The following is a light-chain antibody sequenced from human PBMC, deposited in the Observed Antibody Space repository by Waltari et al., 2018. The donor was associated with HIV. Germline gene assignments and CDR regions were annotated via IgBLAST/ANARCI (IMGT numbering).Light chain of an antibody. CDR3: QQTYTTPPT. V-gene: IGKV4-1*01. CDR1: QSVFFSSTKRNY. Sequence: DIVMTQSPDSLAVSLGARATINCKSSQSVFFSSTKRNYISWYQQKPGQPPKLIIYWASTRQSGVPDRFSGSGSGTDFTLSISSLQAEDVAVYFCQQTYTTPPTFGGGTKVEI. J-gene: IGKJ4*01. CDR2: WAS.